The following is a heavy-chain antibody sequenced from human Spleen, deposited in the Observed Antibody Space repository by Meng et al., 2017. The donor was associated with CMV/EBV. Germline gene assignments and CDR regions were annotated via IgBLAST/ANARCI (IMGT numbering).Heavy chain of an antibody. D-gene: IGHD6-13*01. J-gene: IGHJ4*02. CDR1: GFTFSNYA. V-gene: IGHV3-23*01. CDR3: AKAGQQLNPYSFDY. Sequence: GESLKISCAASGFTFSNYAMSWVRQAPGKGLEWVSAISASGGSKYYADSVKGQFTISRDNSRNTLYLQMSSLRAEDTALYYCAKAGQQLNPYSFDYWGQGTLVTVSS. CDR2: ISASGGSK.